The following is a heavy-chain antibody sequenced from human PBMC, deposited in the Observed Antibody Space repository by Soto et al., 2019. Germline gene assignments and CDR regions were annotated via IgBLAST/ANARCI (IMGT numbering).Heavy chain of an antibody. Sequence: GGSLRLSCAASGFTFSSYAMSWVRQAPGKGLEWVSAISGSGGSTYYADSVKGRFTISRDNAKNTLYLQMNSLRAEDTAVYYCAKSFSYGDYVSFNGMDVWGQGTTVTVSS. D-gene: IGHD4-17*01. J-gene: IGHJ6*02. CDR2: ISGSGGST. CDR1: GFTFSSYA. V-gene: IGHV3-23*01. CDR3: AKSFSYGDYVSFNGMDV.